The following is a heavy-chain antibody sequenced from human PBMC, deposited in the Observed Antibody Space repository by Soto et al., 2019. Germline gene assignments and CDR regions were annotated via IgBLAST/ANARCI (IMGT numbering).Heavy chain of an antibody. Sequence: PGGSLRLSCAASGFTFSSYSMNWVRQAPGKGLEWVSSISSSSSYIYYADSVKGRFTISRDNAKNSLYLQMNSLRAEDTAVYYCARGKKKHRLGYCSSTSCKEHYGMDVRGQGTTVTVSS. CDR3: ARGKKKHRLGYCSSTSCKEHYGMDV. CDR1: GFTFSSYS. J-gene: IGHJ6*02. V-gene: IGHV3-21*01. CDR2: ISSSSSYI. D-gene: IGHD2-2*01.